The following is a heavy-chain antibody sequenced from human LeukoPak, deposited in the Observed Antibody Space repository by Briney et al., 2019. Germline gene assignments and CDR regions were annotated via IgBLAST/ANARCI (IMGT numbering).Heavy chain of an antibody. CDR3: ASYDFWSGYHGY. D-gene: IGHD3-3*01. Sequence: KPSETLSLTCAVYGGSFSGYYWSWIRQPPGKGLEWIGEINHSGSTNYNPSLKSRVTISVDTSKNQFSLKLSSVTAADTAVYYCASYDFWSGYHGYWGQGTLVTVSS. V-gene: IGHV4-34*01. CDR1: GGSFSGYY. J-gene: IGHJ4*02. CDR2: INHSGST.